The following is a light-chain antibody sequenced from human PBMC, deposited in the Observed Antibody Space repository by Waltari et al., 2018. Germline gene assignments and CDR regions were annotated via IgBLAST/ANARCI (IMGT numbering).Light chain of an antibody. CDR2: KSS. CDR1: QSISIW. Sequence: DIQMTQPPSTLSASVGSRVSITCRASQSISIWLAWYQQSSGNAPKLLISKSSSLESGVPSRFSGSGSGTEFTLTITNLHPYDFATYYCQHYENYPVAFGQGTKLEIK. CDR3: QHYENYPVA. J-gene: IGKJ2*01. V-gene: IGKV1-5*03.